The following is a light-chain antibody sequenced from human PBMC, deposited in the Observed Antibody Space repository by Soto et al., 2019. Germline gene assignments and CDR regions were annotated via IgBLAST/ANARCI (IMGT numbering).Light chain of an antibody. CDR1: QTVGNY. CDR3: QQRGNWPLPWT. CDR2: NAS. V-gene: IGKV3-11*01. Sequence: EIVLTQSPSTLSLSPGERATLSCRASQTVGNYLAWYQQKPGQVPRLLIYNASNRATGVPVRFSGSGSGTGFAFTISSLEPEDFAVYNCQQRGNWPLPWTFGQGAKVEIK. J-gene: IGKJ1*01.